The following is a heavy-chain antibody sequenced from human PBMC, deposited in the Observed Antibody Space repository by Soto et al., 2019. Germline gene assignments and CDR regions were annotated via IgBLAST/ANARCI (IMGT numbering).Heavy chain of an antibody. CDR1: GFTFSSYA. CDR2: ISGSGGST. D-gene: IGHD5-12*01. CDR3: AKGSMATIVDWFDP. Sequence: GXSLRLACAASGFTFSSYAISWVFQAPGKGLEWVSAISGSGGSTYYADSVKGRFTISRDNSKNTLYLQMNSLRAEDTAVYYCAKGSMATIVDWFDPWGQGTLVTVSS. V-gene: IGHV3-23*01. J-gene: IGHJ5*02.